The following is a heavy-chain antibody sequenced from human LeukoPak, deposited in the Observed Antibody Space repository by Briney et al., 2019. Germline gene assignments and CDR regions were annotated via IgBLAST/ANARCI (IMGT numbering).Heavy chain of an antibody. V-gene: IGHV3-48*03. CDR3: ARYRSGGSCYSGGEYYYYGMDV. CDR2: ISSSGSTI. J-gene: IGHJ6*02. D-gene: IGHD2-15*01. Sequence: GGSLRLSCAASGFTFSSYEMNWVRQAPGKGLEWVSYISSSGSTIYYADSVKGRFTISRDNAKHSLYLQMNSLRAEDTAVYYCARYRSGGSCYSGGEYYYYGMDVWGQGTTVTVSS. CDR1: GFTFSSYE.